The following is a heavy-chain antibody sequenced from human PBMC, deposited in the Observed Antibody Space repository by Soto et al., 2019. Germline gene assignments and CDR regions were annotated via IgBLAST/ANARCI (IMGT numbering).Heavy chain of an antibody. CDR1: GYTFTGYY. D-gene: IGHD2-8*01. V-gene: IGHV1-2*04. CDR2: INPNSGGT. CDR3: ARFRSGYAISDDAFDI. Sequence: ASVKVSCKASGYTFTGYYMHWVRQAPGQGLEWMGWINPNSGGTNYAQKFQGWVTMTRDTSISTAHMELSRLRSDDTAVYYCARFRSGYAISDDAFDIWGQGTMVTVSS. J-gene: IGHJ3*02.